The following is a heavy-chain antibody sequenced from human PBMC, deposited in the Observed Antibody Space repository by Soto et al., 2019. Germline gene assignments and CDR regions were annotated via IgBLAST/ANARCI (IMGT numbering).Heavy chain of an antibody. Sequence: QVQLVQSAAEVKKPGASVKLSCKASGGTFSSYAISWVRQAPGQGLEWMGGIIPIFGTANYAQKFQGRVTITADESTSTAYMELSSLRSEDTAVYYCARDMYVEIAHSSWYFDLWGRGTLVTVSS. D-gene: IGHD6-6*01. V-gene: IGHV1-69*13. J-gene: IGHJ2*01. CDR2: IIPIFGTA. CDR3: ARDMYVEIAHSSWYFDL. CDR1: GGTFSSYA.